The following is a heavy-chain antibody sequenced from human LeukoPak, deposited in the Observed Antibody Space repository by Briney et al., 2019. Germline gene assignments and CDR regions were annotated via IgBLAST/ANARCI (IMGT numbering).Heavy chain of an antibody. J-gene: IGHJ6*03. CDR1: GYTFTSYD. V-gene: IGHV1-8*01. CDR2: MNPNSGNT. Sequence: GASVKLSCKASGYTFTSYDINWVRQATGQGLEWMGWMNPNSGNTGYAQKFQGRVTMTTDTSTSTAYMELRSLRSDDTAVYYCARDGVPARPGDYYYMDVWGKGTTVTVSS. D-gene: IGHD2-2*01. CDR3: ARDGVPARPGDYYYMDV.